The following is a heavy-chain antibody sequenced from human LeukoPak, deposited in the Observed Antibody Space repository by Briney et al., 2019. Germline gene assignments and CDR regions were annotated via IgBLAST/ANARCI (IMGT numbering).Heavy chain of an antibody. Sequence: ASVKVSCKASGYTFTSYAMNWVRQAPGQGLEWMGWINTNTGNPTYAQGFTGRFVFSLDTSVSTAYLQISSLKAEDTAVYYCAGEASRDRMPSGYWGQGTLVTISS. CDR1: GYTFTSYA. CDR3: AGEASRDRMPSGY. D-gene: IGHD2-2*01. V-gene: IGHV7-4-1*02. CDR2: INTNTGNP. J-gene: IGHJ4*02.